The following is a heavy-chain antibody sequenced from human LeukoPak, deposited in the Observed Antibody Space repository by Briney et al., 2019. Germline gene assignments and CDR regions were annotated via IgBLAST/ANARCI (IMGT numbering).Heavy chain of an antibody. CDR2: IILILGVA. D-gene: IGHD4-11*01. Sequence: GSSVNVSCKASVGTLSSYAISWVRQAPGRGGEWVGRIILILGVANYAQKFQGRVTITADKSTSTAHMELSSLRSEDTAVYYCARGDTVLPGMDVWGKETTVTVSS. V-gene: IGHV1-69*04. CDR3: ARGDTVLPGMDV. J-gene: IGHJ6*04. CDR1: VGTLSSYA.